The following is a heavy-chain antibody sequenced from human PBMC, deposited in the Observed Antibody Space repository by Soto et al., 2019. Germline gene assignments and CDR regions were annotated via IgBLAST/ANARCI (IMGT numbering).Heavy chain of an antibody. CDR3: ATGYSSGWHYFDY. CDR2: ISSSSSYI. J-gene: IGHJ4*02. D-gene: IGHD6-19*01. V-gene: IGHV3-21*01. Sequence: EVQLVESGGGLVKPGGSLRLSCAASGYTFSSYSMNWVRQAPGKGLEWVSSISSSSSYIYYADSVKGRFTISRDNAKNSLYLQMNSLRAEDTAVYYCATGYSSGWHYFDYWGQGTLVTVSS. CDR1: GYTFSSYS.